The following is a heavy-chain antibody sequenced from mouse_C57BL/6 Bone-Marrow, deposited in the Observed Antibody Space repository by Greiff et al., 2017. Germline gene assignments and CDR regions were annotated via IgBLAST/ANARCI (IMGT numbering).Heavy chain of an antibody. CDR2: IYPSDSET. V-gene: IGHV1-61*01. CDR3: ARDDYDEGGAMDY. Sequence: QVQLQQPGAELVRPGSSVKLSCKASGYTFTSYWMDWVKQRPGQGLEWIGNIYPSDSETHYNQKFKDKATLTVDKSSSTAYMQLSSLTSEDSAVYYCARDDYDEGGAMDYWGQGTSVTVSS. CDR1: GYTFTSYW. J-gene: IGHJ4*01. D-gene: IGHD2-4*01.